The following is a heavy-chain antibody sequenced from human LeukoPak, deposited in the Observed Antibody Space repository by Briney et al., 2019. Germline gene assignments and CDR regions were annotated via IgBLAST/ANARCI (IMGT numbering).Heavy chain of an antibody. CDR2: IYPGGTT. Sequence: GGSLRLSCAASGLMVSSTYRTWVRQAPGKGLEWVSSIYPGGTTYYADSVKGRFTISRDNSKNTVYLQMNSLRAEDTAVYYCARVQGGSYLFDYWGQGTLVTVSS. CDR3: ARVQGGSYLFDY. J-gene: IGHJ4*02. CDR1: GLMVSSTY. D-gene: IGHD1-26*01. V-gene: IGHV3-66*01.